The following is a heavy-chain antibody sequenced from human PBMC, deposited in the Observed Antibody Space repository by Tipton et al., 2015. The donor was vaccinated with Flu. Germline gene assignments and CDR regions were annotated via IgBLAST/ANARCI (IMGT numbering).Heavy chain of an antibody. CDR3: ARGMASGATYFDY. Sequence: LRLSCTVAGGSISNYYWSWVRQPAGKRLQWIGRVHTSGNTHYDPSFESRVTISLDTSKSQFSLKLRSVTAADTAVYFCARGMASGATYFDYWGPGTLVTVSS. V-gene: IGHV4-4*07. J-gene: IGHJ4*02. CDR1: GGSISNYY. D-gene: IGHD6-19*01. CDR2: VHTSGNT.